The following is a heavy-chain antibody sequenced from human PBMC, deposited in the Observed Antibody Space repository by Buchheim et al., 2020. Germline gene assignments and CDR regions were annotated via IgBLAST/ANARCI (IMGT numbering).Heavy chain of an antibody. D-gene: IGHD5-24*01. Sequence: EVQLLESGGGLVQPGGSLRLSCAASGFTFSSYAMSWVRQAPGKGLEWDSAISGSGGSTYYADSVKGRFTISRDNSQNTLYLQMNSLRAEDTAVYYCAKGDPGGFFVEMAYPGSFDPWGQGTL. J-gene: IGHJ5*02. CDR2: ISGSGGST. CDR3: AKGDPGGFFVEMAYPGSFDP. CDR1: GFTFSSYA. V-gene: IGHV3-23*01.